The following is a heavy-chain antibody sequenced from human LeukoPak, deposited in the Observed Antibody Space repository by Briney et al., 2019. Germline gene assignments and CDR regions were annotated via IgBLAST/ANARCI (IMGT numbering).Heavy chain of an antibody. D-gene: IGHD3-10*01. Sequence: GGSLRLSCAASGFTFSSYAMHWVRQAPGKGLVWVAIISYDGSNKYYADSVKGRFTISRDNSKNTLYLQMNSLRAEDTAVYYCAKVYPPSVVRGVTSLDYWGQGTLVTVSS. CDR3: AKVYPPSVVRGVTSLDY. V-gene: IGHV3-30-3*01. CDR2: ISYDGSNK. J-gene: IGHJ4*02. CDR1: GFTFSSYA.